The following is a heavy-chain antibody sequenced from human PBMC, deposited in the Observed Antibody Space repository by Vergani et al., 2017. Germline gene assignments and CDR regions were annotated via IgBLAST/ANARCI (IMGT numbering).Heavy chain of an antibody. V-gene: IGHV4-39*01. CDR3: ARHSTVEWLVKLGWIDP. CDR1: GSSLRRSNYY. D-gene: IGHD6-19*01. CDR2: IYYSGST. Sequence: QLHLHDSGPGLVKPSSTLSLTFRVSGSSLRRSNYYWRCIRQPPGKGLECIASIYYSGSTYYNPSLKSRVTISVDTSKIQFSLKLSSVTAADTAVYFCARHSTVEWLVKLGWIDPWGKGILVTVSS. J-gene: IGHJ5*02.